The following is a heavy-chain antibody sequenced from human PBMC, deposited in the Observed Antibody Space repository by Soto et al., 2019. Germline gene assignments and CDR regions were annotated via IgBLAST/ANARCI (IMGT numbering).Heavy chain of an antibody. J-gene: IGHJ4*02. D-gene: IGHD6-19*01. CDR3: AQTTGWPGFDY. V-gene: IGHV4-59*01. Sequence: QVHLQESGPGLVKPSETMSLTCTASGASIRNFYWNWVRQFPGKGLEWIGHIYNGERTNYNPSLKSRVTISVDTSKNQFSLKLSSVTVAAPAVYYCAQTTGWPGFDYWGQGTLVTVSS. CDR1: GASIRNFY. CDR2: IYNGERT.